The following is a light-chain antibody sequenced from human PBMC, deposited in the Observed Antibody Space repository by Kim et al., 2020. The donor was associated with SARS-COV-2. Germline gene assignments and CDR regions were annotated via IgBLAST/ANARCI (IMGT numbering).Light chain of an antibody. V-gene: IGLV2-14*01. CDR1: NSDVGSYNR. J-gene: IGLJ2*01. CDR2: DVS. Sequence: QSALTQPASVSESPGQSITISCTGTNSDVGSYNRVSWYQQHPGKAPKLMIYDVSKRPSGVSNRCSGSKSGNTASLTISGLQAEDEADYYCSSYSTTTVLFGGGTQLTVL. CDR3: SSYSTTTVL.